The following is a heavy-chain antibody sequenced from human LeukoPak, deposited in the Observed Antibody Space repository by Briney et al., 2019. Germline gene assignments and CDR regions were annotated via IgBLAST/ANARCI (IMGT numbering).Heavy chain of an antibody. J-gene: IGHJ4*02. CDR3: ARAEYSGSYYSY. CDR1: GYTLTGYY. D-gene: IGHD1-26*01. CDR2: INPNSGGT. V-gene: IGHV1-2*02. Sequence: GASVKVSCKASGYTLTGYYMHWVRQAPGQGLEWMGWINPNSGGTNYAQKFQGRVTMTRDTSISTAYMELSRLRSDDTAVYYCARAEYSGSYYSYWGQGTLVTVSS.